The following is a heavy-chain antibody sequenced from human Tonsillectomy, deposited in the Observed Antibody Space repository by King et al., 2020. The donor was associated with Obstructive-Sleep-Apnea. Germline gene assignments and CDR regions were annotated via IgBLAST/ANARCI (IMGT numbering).Heavy chain of an antibody. CDR3: ARDTGYYGSGSYYS. J-gene: IGHJ5*02. V-gene: IGHV3-21*01. CDR1: GFTFSSFS. D-gene: IGHD3-10*01. CDR2: ISSSSSYL. Sequence: VQLVESGGGLVKPGGSLRLSCAASGFTFSSFSMNWVRQAPGKGLEWVSSISSSSSYLYYADSVKGRFTISRDNAKNSLYLQMNSLRAEDTAVYYCARDTGYYGSGSYYSWGQGTLVTVSS.